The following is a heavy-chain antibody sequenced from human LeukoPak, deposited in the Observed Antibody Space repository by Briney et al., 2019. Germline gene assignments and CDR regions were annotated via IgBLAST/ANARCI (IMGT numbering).Heavy chain of an antibody. CDR1: GGSISSYY. CDR2: IYYSGST. V-gene: IGHV4-59*01. D-gene: IGHD3-3*01. CDR3: ARGGGITIFGVVIDDWVDP. Sequence: SETLSLTCTVSGGSISSYYWSWIRQPPGKGLEWIGYIYYSGSTNYNPSLKSRVTISVDTSKNQFSLKLSSVTAADTAVYYCARGGGITIFGVVIDDWVDPWGQGNLVTVSS. J-gene: IGHJ5*02.